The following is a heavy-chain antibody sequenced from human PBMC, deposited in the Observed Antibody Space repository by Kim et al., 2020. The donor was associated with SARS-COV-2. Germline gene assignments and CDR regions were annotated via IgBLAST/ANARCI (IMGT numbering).Heavy chain of an antibody. D-gene: IGHD3-10*01. V-gene: IGHV3-21*01. CDR1: GLTFSSYT. CDR2: ITRDSRYI. J-gene: IGHJ4*02. Sequence: GGSLRLSCAASGLTFSSYTMSWVRQAPGKGLEWVSSITRDSRYIYYRDSVKGRFTISRDNAKNSLYLQMNSLGAEDTAVYYCARGWFGQVGDFWGQGTLVTVSS. CDR3: ARGWFGQVGDF.